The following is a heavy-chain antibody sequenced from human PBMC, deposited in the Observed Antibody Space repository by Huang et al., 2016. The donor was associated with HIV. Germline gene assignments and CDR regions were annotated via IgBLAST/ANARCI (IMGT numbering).Heavy chain of an antibody. CDR2: FIPMFGRT. D-gene: IGHD6-13*01. CDR3: VRCVLAAGRDYSFYYYIDV. Sequence: QVQLVQSGAEVKKPGSSVKVSCTASGGTFSSHVISWVRQAPGQGLEWMGGFIPMFGRTDYEQKFQGRVTISGDESTGTAYMALGGLRSDDTAVYYCVRCVLAAGRDYSFYYYIDVWGEGTTVTVSS. V-gene: IGHV1-69*13. CDR1: GGTFSSHV. J-gene: IGHJ6*03.